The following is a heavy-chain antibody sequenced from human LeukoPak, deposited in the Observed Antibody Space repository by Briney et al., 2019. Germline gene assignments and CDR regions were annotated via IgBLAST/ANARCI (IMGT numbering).Heavy chain of an antibody. D-gene: IGHD5-18*01. Sequence: ASVKVSCKASGYTFTSYYMHWVRQAPGQGLEWMGWINPNSGGTNYAQKFQGRVTMTRDTSISTAYMELSRLRSDDTAVYYCARSPEGYSYNYRYFDYWGQGTLVTVSS. J-gene: IGHJ4*02. CDR2: INPNSGGT. CDR3: ARSPEGYSYNYRYFDY. V-gene: IGHV1-2*02. CDR1: GYTFTSYY.